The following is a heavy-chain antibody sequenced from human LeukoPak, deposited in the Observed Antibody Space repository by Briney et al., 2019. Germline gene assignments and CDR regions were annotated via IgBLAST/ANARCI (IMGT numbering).Heavy chain of an antibody. CDR3: ARRGLWSGYYCFDY. J-gene: IGHJ4*02. CDR2: INHSGGT. D-gene: IGHD3-3*01. CDR1: GCSFSGYY. V-gene: IGHV4-34*01. Sequence: SETLSLTCAVDGCSFSGYYWSWIRQPPGKGLEWVGEINHSGGTNYNPSLKSRVSISVDTSKTQFSLKLSSVTAADTAVYYCARRGLWSGYYCFDYWGPGTLVTVSS.